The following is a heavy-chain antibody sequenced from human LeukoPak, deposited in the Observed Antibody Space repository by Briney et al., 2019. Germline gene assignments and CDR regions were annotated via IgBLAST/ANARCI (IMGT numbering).Heavy chain of an antibody. CDR3: ASNVLRYFDWSSGAFDI. J-gene: IGHJ3*02. CDR2: IYYSGST. V-gene: IGHV4-39*07. Sequence: SETLSLTCTVSGGSISRSGYHWGWIRQPPGKGLEWIGSIYYSGSTHYNPSLKSRVTISVDTSKNQFSLKLSSVTAADTAVYYCASNVLRYFDWSSGAFDIWGQGTMVTVSS. D-gene: IGHD3-9*01. CDR1: GGSISRSGYH.